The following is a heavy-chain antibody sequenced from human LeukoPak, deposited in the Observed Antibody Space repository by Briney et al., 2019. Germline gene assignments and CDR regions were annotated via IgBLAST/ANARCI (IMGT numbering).Heavy chain of an antibody. Sequence: TGGSLRLSCAASGFTFSSYAMSWVRQAXXXXXEWVSAISGSGGSTYYADSVKGRFTISRDNSKNTLYLQMNSLRAEDTAVYYCAKESQQLVPSPFDYWGQGTLVTVSS. J-gene: IGHJ4*02. CDR2: ISGSGGST. V-gene: IGHV3-23*01. CDR1: GFTFSSYA. D-gene: IGHD6-13*01. CDR3: AKESQQLVPSPFDY.